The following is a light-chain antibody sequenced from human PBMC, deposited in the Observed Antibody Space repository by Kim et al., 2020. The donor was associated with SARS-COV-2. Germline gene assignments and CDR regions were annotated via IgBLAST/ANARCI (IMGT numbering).Light chain of an antibody. CDR2: AAS. CDR1: QGISSY. CDR3: QQYYSYPET. Sequence: AIRMTQSPSSFSASIGDRVTITCRASQGISSYLAWYQQKPGKAPNLLIYAASTLQSGVPSRFSGSGSGTDFTLTITCLQSEDFATYYCQQYYSYPETFGGGTKVDIK. J-gene: IGKJ4*01. V-gene: IGKV1-8*01.